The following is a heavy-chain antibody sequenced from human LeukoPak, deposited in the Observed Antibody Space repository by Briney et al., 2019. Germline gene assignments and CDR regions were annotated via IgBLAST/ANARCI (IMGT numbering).Heavy chain of an antibody. J-gene: IGHJ4*02. CDR2: INSDGSWT. D-gene: IGHD3-10*01. CDR1: GNYW. Sequence: GGSLRLSCAASGNYWMHWVRQVPGKGLVWVSHINSDGSWTSYADSVKGRFTISRDNAKNSLYLQMNSLRAEDTALYYCAKDWTTMVRGANYWGQGTRVTVSS. CDR3: AKDWTTMVRGANY. V-gene: IGHV3-74*01.